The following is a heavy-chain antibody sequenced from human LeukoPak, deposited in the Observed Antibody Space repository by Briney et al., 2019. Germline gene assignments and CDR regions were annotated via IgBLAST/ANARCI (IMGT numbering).Heavy chain of an antibody. CDR2: INPNGVGT. CDR1: GYTFTRFY. Sequence: GASVKVSCETSGYTFTRFYIHWVRQAPGQGLEWMGIINPNGVGTSYAQKFQGRVTMTRDTSTSTIYMELSSLRYEDTAVYYCARERVWIPARDAFDIWGQGTLVTVSS. D-gene: IGHD5-18*01. V-gene: IGHV1-46*01. CDR3: ARERVWIPARDAFDI. J-gene: IGHJ3*02.